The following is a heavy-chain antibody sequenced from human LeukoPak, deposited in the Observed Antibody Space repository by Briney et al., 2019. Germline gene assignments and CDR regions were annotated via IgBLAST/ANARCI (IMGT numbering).Heavy chain of an antibody. CDR2: IKRDGSEK. Sequence: GGSLRLSCAGSGFTLSSYWMSWVRQAPGKGLEWVANIKRDGSEKYYVDSVKGRFSISRDNAKNSLYLQMNSLRVEDTAVYYCVRDDGATKPCWGQGTLVTVSS. V-gene: IGHV3-7*01. CDR1: GFTLSSYW. CDR3: VRDDGATKPC. D-gene: IGHD1-26*01. J-gene: IGHJ4*02.